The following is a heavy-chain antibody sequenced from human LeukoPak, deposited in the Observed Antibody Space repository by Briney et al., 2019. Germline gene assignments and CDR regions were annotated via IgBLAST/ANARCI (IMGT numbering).Heavy chain of an antibody. J-gene: IGHJ3*02. CDR3: ARDLNYYDGSTYYDAFDI. D-gene: IGHD3-22*01. CDR2: TNHSGST. CDR1: GGSFSGYY. Sequence: PSETLSLTCAVYGGSFSGYYWSWIRQPPGKGLEWIGETNHSGSTNYNPSLKSRVTTSVDTSKNQFSLKLSSVTAADTAVYYCARDLNYYDGSTYYDAFDIWGQGTLVTVSS. V-gene: IGHV4-34*01.